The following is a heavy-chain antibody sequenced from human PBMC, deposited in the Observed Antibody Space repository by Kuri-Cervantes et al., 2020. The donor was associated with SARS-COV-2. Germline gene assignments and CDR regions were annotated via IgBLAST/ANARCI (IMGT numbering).Heavy chain of an antibody. V-gene: IGHV4-38-2*01. CDR2: IYHSGST. J-gene: IGHJ4*02. Sequence: GSLRLSCAVSGYSISSGYYWGWIRQPPGKGLEWIGSIYHSGSTYYNPSLKSRVTISVDTSKNQFSPKLSSVTAADTAVYYCTTLIDYWGQGALVTVSS. CDR1: GYSISSGYY. CDR3: TTLIDY.